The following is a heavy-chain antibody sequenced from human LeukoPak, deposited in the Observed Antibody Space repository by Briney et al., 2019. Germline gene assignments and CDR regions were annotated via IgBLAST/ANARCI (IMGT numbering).Heavy chain of an antibody. CDR3: ARHSRDGYNYVDY. V-gene: IGHV4-59*08. Sequence: PSETLSLTCTASGAYISNYYWSWIRQPPGKGLEWIGYIYYSGSTNYNPSLKSRVTISVDTSKNQFSLKLSSVTAADTAVYYCARHSRDGYNYVDYWGQGTLVTVSS. D-gene: IGHD5-24*01. J-gene: IGHJ4*02. CDR2: IYYSGST. CDR1: GAYISNYY.